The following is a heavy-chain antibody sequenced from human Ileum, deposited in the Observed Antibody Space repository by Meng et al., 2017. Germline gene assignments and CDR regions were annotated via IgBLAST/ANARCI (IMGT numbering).Heavy chain of an antibody. CDR1: GGAISSGGYY. CDR2: IFYSGST. V-gene: IGHV4-31*03. J-gene: IGHJ5*02. Sequence: QWQRHESGPGLVKPTPALSLTCSVSGGAISSGGYYWGWIRQPPGKGLEWIGYIFYSGSTYYNSSLKSRINISVDTSKNQFSLKVSSVTAADTAVYYCARVRRGLGLRFDPWGQGTLVTVSS. D-gene: IGHD3/OR15-3a*01. CDR3: ARVRRGLGLRFDP.